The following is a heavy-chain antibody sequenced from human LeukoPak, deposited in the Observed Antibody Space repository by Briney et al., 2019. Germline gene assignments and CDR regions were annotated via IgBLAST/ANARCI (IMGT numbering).Heavy chain of an antibody. J-gene: IGHJ5*02. V-gene: IGHV1-69*13. D-gene: IGHD3-3*01. Sequence: SVKVSCKASGGTFSSYAISWVRQAPGQGLEWMGGIIPTFGTANYAQKFQGRVTITADESTSTAYMELSSLRSEDTAVYYCARERGAHTILGTFDPWGQGTLVTVSS. CDR1: GGTFSSYA. CDR3: ARERGAHTILGTFDP. CDR2: IIPTFGTA.